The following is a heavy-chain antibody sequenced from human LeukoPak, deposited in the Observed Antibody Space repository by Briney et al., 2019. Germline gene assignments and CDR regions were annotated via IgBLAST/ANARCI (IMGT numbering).Heavy chain of an antibody. J-gene: IGHJ4*02. CDR1: GFTVSSNY. V-gene: IGHV3-23*01. D-gene: IGHD2-2*01. CDR2: ISGSGGST. CDR3: AKDPGAHCSSTSCLPNYFDY. Sequence: GGSLRLSCAASGFTVSSNYMSWVRQAPGKGLEWVSAISGSGGSTYYADSVKGRFTISRDNSKNTLYLQMNSLRAEDTAVYYCAKDPGAHCSSTSCLPNYFDYWGQGTLVTVSS.